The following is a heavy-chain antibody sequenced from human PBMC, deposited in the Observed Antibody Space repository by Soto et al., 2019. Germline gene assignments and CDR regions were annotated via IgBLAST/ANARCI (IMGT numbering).Heavy chain of an antibody. Sequence: GGSLRLSCAASGFTFSNYAMNWVRQAPGKGLQWVSGISGSGANTYYADFVKGRFTISRDNSKNTLYLQMNSLRAEDTAVYYCAKDLVYFDSGTYSTLDYWGQGTLVTSPQ. CDR1: GFTFSNYA. J-gene: IGHJ4*02. V-gene: IGHV3-23*01. CDR3: AKDLVYFDSGTYSTLDY. D-gene: IGHD3-10*01. CDR2: ISGSGANT.